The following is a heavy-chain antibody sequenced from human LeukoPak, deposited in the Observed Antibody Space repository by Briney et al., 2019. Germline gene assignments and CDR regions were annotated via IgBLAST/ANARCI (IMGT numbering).Heavy chain of an antibody. CDR3: AKDVNYSPSGTFDY. Sequence: GGSLRLSCAASGFTFDDYAMHWVRQAPGKGLEWVSSISWNSGRMDYADSVKGRFTISRDNAKNSLYLQTNSLRVEDMALYYCAKDVNYSPSGTFDYWGQGTLVTVSS. J-gene: IGHJ4*02. CDR2: ISWNSGRM. CDR1: GFTFDDYA. V-gene: IGHV3-9*03. D-gene: IGHD3-10*01.